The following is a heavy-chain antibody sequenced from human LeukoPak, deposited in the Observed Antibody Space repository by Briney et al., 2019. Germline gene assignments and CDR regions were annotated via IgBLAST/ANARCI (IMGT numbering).Heavy chain of an antibody. Sequence: SETLSLTCTVSGGSISSYYWSWIRQPPGKGLVWIGYIYYSGSTNYNPSLKSRVTISVDTSKNQFSLKLSSVTAADTAVYYCARGGYSGYGHAFDIWGQGTMVTVSS. CDR3: ARGGYSGYGHAFDI. D-gene: IGHD5-12*01. CDR2: IYYSGST. J-gene: IGHJ3*02. V-gene: IGHV4-59*01. CDR1: GGSISSYY.